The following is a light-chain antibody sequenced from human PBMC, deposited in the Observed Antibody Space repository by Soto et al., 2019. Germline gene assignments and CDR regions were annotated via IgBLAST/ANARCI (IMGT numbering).Light chain of an antibody. CDR2: KAS. CDR1: QTISSW. CDR3: QQYGSTPVT. Sequence: DIQMTQSPSTLSGSVGDRVTITCRASQTISSWLAWYHQKPGKAPKLLIYKASTLKSGVPSRFSGSGSGTEFTLTISRLEPEDFAVYYCQQYGSTPVTFGQGTKVDIK. J-gene: IGKJ1*01. V-gene: IGKV1-5*03.